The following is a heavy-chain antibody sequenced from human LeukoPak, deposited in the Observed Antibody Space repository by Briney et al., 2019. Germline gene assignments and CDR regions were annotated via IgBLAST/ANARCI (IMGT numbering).Heavy chain of an antibody. CDR3: ARDPYYYGMDV. V-gene: IGHV3-30*14. CDR1: GFTFKSYT. J-gene: IGHJ6*02. CDR2: MSYDGGDE. Sequence: GGSLRLSCEASGFTFKSYTMHWVRQAPGQGLEWLAVMSYDGGDEYYADSVKGRFTISRDNSKNTLYLQMNSLRAEDTAVYYCARDPYYYGMDVWGQGTTVTVSS.